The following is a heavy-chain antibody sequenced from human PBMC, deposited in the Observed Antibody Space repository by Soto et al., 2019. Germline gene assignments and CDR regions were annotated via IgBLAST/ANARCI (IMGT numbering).Heavy chain of an antibody. V-gene: IGHV4-59*01. CDR3: ARYGVAAFYYYYGMDV. CDR1: GGSISSYY. D-gene: IGHD2-15*01. J-gene: IGHJ6*02. Sequence: SETLSLTCTVSGGSISSYYWSWIRQPPGKGLEWIGYIYYSGSTNYNPSLKSRVTISVDTSKNQFSLKLSSVTAADTAVYYCARYGVAAFYYYYGMDVWGQGTTVTVSS. CDR2: IYYSGST.